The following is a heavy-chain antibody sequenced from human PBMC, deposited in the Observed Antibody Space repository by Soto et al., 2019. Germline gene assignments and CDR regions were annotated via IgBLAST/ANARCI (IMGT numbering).Heavy chain of an antibody. CDR1: GFTFSSYA. J-gene: IGHJ4*02. D-gene: IGHD6-19*01. CDR2: ISGSGGST. V-gene: IGHV3-23*01. CDR3: AKDRISSGWYNFAY. Sequence: GGSLRLSFAASGFTFSSYAMCGVRQAPGKGLEWVSAISGSGGSTYYADSVKGRFTISRDNSKNTLYLQMSSLRAEDTAVYYCAKDRISSGWYNFAYWGQGTLVTVSS.